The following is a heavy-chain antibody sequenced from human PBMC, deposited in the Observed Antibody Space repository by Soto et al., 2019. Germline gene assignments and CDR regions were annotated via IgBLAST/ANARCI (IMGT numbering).Heavy chain of an antibody. D-gene: IGHD6-6*01. J-gene: IGHJ6*02. CDR3: ARTGSIAARPGGNEDYGMDV. CDR1: GGTFSSYA. CDR2: IIPIFGTA. Sequence: QVHLVQSGAEVKTPGSSVKVSCKASGGTFSSYAISWVRQAPGQGLEWMGGIIPIFGTANYAQKFQGRVTITADESTSTAYMELSSLRSEDTAVYYCARTGSIAARPGGNEDYGMDVWGQGPKVTVSS. V-gene: IGHV1-69*12.